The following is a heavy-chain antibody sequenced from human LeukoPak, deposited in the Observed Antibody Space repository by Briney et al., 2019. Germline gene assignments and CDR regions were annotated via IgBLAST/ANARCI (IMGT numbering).Heavy chain of an antibody. J-gene: IGHJ6*03. CDR1: GVTFSRYG. CDR2: IRYDGSNK. Sequence: RGSLRLSCAASGVTFSRYGMYWVRQAPGKGLEWVAFIRYDGSNKYYADSVKSRVTVSRDTSKNTLYLQMKRLRAEDTAVYYCAKGGGYEAQYYYYYLDVWGKGTTVTISS. V-gene: IGHV3-30*02. D-gene: IGHD5-12*01. CDR3: AKGGGYEAQYYYYYLDV.